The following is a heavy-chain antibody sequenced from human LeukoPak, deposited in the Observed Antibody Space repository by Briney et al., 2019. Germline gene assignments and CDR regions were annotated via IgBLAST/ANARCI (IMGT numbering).Heavy chain of an antibody. Sequence: GGSLRLSCGGSGLILSGQWMKWVRQAPGEAVVWVANIKYCEIDKYYVPSVRRRFPISRDHAKISLSLQMNNMRAEDTAVYYCAFNNNFKYWGQGTQVTVSS. J-gene: IGHJ4*02. V-gene: IGHV3-7*01. CDR2: IKYCEIDK. CDR1: GLILSGQW. D-gene: IGHD4-11*01. CDR3: AFNNNFKY.